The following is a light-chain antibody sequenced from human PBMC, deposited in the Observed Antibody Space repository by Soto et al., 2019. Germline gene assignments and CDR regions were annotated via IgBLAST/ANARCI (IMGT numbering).Light chain of an antibody. V-gene: IGKV4-1*01. Sequence: DIVMTQSPDSLAVSLGERATINCKSSQSVLYSSNNKNYLAWYQQRPGQPPKLLIYWASTRESGVPDRFSGSGSGTVFTLTSTSLQAEDVAVYYCKQYESTPPTFGQGTKLEIK. J-gene: IGKJ2*01. CDR1: QSVLYSSNNKNY. CDR2: WAS. CDR3: KQYESTPPT.